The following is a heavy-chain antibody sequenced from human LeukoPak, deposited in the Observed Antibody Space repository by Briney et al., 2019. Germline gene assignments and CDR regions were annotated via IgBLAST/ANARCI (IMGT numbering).Heavy chain of an antibody. V-gene: IGHV4-34*01. J-gene: IGHJ5*02. CDR2: INHSGRT. CDR3: ARAYYSTSWFPH. Sequence: PSETLSLTCAVSGVSLNGYYWCWIRQTPGKGLEWIGEINHSGRTNYNPSLKSRVTISADTSKNQFSLDLRSVTAADTAVYYCARAYYSTSWFPHWGQGALVTVSS. D-gene: IGHD3-10*01. CDR1: GVSLNGYY.